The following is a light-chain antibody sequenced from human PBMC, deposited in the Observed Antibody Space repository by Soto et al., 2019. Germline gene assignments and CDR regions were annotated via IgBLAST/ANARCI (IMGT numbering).Light chain of an antibody. CDR3: QLYGSSALT. Sequence: EIVLTQSPGTLSLSPGEKATLSCRASQSVSSSYLVWYQQRPGEPPRLLIYGTSNRAAGIPDRFTGTGSGTDFTLTSYRQEPEDSAVYYCQLYGSSALTFGGGTKVEIK. CDR1: QSVSSSY. CDR2: GTS. J-gene: IGKJ4*01. V-gene: IGKV3-20*01.